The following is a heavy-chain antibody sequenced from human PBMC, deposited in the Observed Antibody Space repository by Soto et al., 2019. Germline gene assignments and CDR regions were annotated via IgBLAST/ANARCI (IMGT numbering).Heavy chain of an antibody. J-gene: IGHJ4*02. D-gene: IGHD4-17*01. CDR1: GGTFSSYT. CDR3: AREHFDYGQVLADY. CDR2: IIPILGIA. Sequence: QVQLVQSGAEVKKPGSSVKVSCKASGGTFSSYTISWVRQAPGQGLEWMGRIIPILGIANYAQKFQGRVTITADKSTSTAYMELSSLRSEDTAVYYCAREHFDYGQVLADYWGQGTLVTVSS. V-gene: IGHV1-69*08.